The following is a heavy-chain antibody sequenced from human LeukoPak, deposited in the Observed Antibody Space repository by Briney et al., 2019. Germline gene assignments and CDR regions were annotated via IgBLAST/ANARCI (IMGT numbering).Heavy chain of an antibody. D-gene: IGHD6-13*01. V-gene: IGHV3-23*01. J-gene: IGHJ5*02. CDR3: ARGVVGAAAGHNWFDP. CDR2: ITISGRTA. Sequence: GGSLRLSCLASGFTFSNYAMSWVRQAPGKGLEWVSGITISGRTAYYADSVKGRFTISRDNFKNTLYLQMNSLRAEDTAVYYCARGVVGAAAGHNWFDPWGQGILVTVSS. CDR1: GFTFSNYA.